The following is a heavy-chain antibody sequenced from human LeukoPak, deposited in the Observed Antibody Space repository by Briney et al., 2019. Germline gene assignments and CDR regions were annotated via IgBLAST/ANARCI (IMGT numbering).Heavy chain of an antibody. CDR2: ISSNGGST. D-gene: IGHD6-13*01. J-gene: IGHJ4*02. CDR1: GFTFSSYA. CDR3: VKDRAYSSSWFDY. Sequence: GGSLRLSCSASGFTFSSYAMHWVRQAPGKGLEYVSAISSNGGSTYHADSVKGRFTISRDNSKNTLYLQMSSLRAEDTAVYYCVKDRAYSSSWFDYWGQGTLVTVSS. V-gene: IGHV3-64D*06.